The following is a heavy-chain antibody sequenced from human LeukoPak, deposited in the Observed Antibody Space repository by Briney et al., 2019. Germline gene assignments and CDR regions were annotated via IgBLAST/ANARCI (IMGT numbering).Heavy chain of an antibody. V-gene: IGHV3-11*01. D-gene: IGHD3-22*01. CDR3: ARPLTYYYDSSGYYDY. CDR1: GFTFTNYW. Sequence: GGSLRLSCAVSGFTFTNYWMSWARQSPGKGLEWVSYISSSGSTIYYADSVKGRFTISRDNAKNSLYLQMNSLRAEDTAVYYCARPLTYYYDSSGYYDYWGQGTLVTVSS. J-gene: IGHJ4*02. CDR2: ISSSGSTI.